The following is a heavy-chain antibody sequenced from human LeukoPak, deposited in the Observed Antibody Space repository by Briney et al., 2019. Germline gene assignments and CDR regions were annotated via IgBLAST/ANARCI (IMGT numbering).Heavy chain of an antibody. Sequence: PGGSLRLSCAASGFTFSTYSMNWVRQAPGKGLEWVSSISSSRSYIYYADSVKGRFTISRDNAKNSLYLQMNSLRAEDTAVYYCARGGRYCGGDCPFDYWGQGTLVTVSS. V-gene: IGHV3-21*04. D-gene: IGHD2-21*02. CDR1: GFTFSTYS. CDR3: ARGGRYCGGDCPFDY. CDR2: ISSSRSYI. J-gene: IGHJ4*02.